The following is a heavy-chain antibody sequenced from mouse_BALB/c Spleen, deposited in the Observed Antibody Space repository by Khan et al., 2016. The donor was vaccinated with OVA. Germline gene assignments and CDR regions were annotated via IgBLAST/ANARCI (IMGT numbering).Heavy chain of an antibody. V-gene: IGHV3-2*02. CDR2: ISYSGST. D-gene: IGHD1-1*01. J-gene: IGHJ4*01. CDR3: ARGNYYGYAMDY. CDR1: GYSITSNYA. Sequence: EVQLQESGPGLVKPSQSLSLTCTVTGYSITSNYAWNWIRQFPGNKLEWMGYISYSGSTSYNPSLKSRISITRDTSTNQFFRQLNSVTTEDTATYYCARGNYYGYAMDYWGQGTSVTVSA.